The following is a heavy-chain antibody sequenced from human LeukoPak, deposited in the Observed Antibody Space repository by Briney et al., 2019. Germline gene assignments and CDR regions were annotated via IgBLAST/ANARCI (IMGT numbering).Heavy chain of an antibody. D-gene: IGHD2/OR15-2a*01. CDR3: ARGIYSYSTPLDY. J-gene: IGHJ4*02. CDR2: INSNSGAT. CDR1: GYIFSDYY. V-gene: IGHV1-2*02. Sequence: ASVKVSCKASGYIFSDYYMHWVRQAPGQGLEWMGWINSNSGATYYAQKFQGRVAMTRDRTISTVYMELSSLGSDDTAVYYCARGIYSYSTPLDYWGQGTLVTVSS.